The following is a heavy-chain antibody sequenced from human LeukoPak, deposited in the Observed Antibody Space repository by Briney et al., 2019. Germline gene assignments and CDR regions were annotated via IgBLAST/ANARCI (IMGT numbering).Heavy chain of an antibody. CDR2: IHQDGSET. V-gene: IGHV3-7*01. Sequence: GGSLRLSCEASGFSFSSYRMSWVRQARGKRLEWVANIHQDGSETYYVDSVKGRFTISRDNAKNSLFLQMSSLRAEDTAVYYCARVFAADFWSGYYIDNWGQGILVTVSS. D-gene: IGHD3-3*01. CDR3: ARVFAADFWSGYYIDN. CDR1: GFSFSSYR. J-gene: IGHJ4*02.